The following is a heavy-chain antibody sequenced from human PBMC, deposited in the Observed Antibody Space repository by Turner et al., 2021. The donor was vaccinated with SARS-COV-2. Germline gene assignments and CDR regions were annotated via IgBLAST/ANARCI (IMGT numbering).Heavy chain of an antibody. CDR2: IGTAGDT. CDR1: GFTFSRYD. V-gene: IGHV3-13*04. D-gene: IGHD3-22*01. J-gene: IGHJ3*02. Sequence: VQLVESGGGLVQPGGSLRLSCAASGFTFSRYDMHWVRQAKGKGLEWVSAIGTAGDTYYPGSVKGRFTISRENAKNSLYLQMNSLRAGDTAVYYCARATDYYDSSGYYHTGAFDIWGQGTMVTVSS. CDR3: ARATDYYDSSGYYHTGAFDI.